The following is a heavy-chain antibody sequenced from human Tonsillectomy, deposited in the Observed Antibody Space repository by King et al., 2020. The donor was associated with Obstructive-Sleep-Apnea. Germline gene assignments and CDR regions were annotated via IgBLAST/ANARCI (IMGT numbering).Heavy chain of an antibody. CDR1: GFTFSSYC. Sequence: VQLVESGGGLVQPGGSLRLSCAASGFTFSSYCMHWVRRSPGKGLVWVSRINSDGNSTTYADSVKGRFTISRDNAKNTLYLQMNSLRAEDTAVYYGATVITPGRYYYGMDVWGQGTTVTVSS. V-gene: IGHV3-74*03. CDR3: ATVITPGRYYYGMDV. J-gene: IGHJ6*02. D-gene: IGHD4-23*01. CDR2: INSDGNST.